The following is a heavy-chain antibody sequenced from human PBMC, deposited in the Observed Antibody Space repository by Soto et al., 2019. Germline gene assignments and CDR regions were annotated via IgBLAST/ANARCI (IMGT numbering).Heavy chain of an antibody. Sequence: PPKTLSLTCAWYDGSFRDDYLSWIPQPAGKALEWIGEINHSGGTNNNPTLKSRVTISIDTSKKQFSLYLTSVTAADTAVYYCARQVTVKYYMDVWGKGTTVTVSS. CDR2: INHSGGT. CDR1: DGSFRDDY. D-gene: IGHD2-21*02. J-gene: IGHJ6*03. CDR3: ARQVTVKYYMDV. V-gene: IGHV4-34*01.